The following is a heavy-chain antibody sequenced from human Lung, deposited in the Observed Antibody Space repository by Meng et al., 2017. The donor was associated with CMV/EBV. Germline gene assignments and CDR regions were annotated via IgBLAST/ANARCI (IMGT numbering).Heavy chain of an antibody. V-gene: IGHV4-39*06. Sequence: SXTXSLXCSVSGASITYNTYFWDWLRQPPGKGPEWIGSISYGGSTLYNSSLKSRVSISLDASESQVTLRLNSVTAADTAVYYCARIFPSDYYKYDLDVWGQGTTVTVSS. J-gene: IGHJ6*03. CDR2: ISYGGST. CDR1: GASITYNTYF. CDR3: ARIFPSDYYKYDLDV. D-gene: IGHD3-3*01.